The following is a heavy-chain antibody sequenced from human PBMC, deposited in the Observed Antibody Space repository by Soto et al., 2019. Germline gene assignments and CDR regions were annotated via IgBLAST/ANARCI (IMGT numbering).Heavy chain of an antibody. CDR1: GFTFSSYS. CDR3: ARDFLTGDYREAFDI. CDR2: IDTSGRAT. Sequence: EEQLVESGGGLVQPGGSLRLSCAASGFTFSSYSLSWVRQAPGKGLEWIAYIDTSGRATGYAESVKGRFAVSRDNARDISYLQVNSPRGEDTAVYYCARDFLTGDYREAFDIWGQGTMVTVSS. J-gene: IGHJ3*02. V-gene: IGHV3-48*01. D-gene: IGHD7-27*01.